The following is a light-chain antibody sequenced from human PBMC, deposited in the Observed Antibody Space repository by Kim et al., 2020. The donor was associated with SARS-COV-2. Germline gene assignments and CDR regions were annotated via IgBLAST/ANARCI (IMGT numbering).Light chain of an antibody. Sequence: VSPGQTASIPCSGDNLGNKYACWYQQKPGQSPVLVIYQDNKRPSGIPERFSGSNSGNTATLTISGTQAMDEADYYCQAWDSSTYVFGTGTKVTVL. J-gene: IGLJ1*01. V-gene: IGLV3-1*01. CDR2: QDN. CDR3: QAWDSSTYV. CDR1: NLGNKY.